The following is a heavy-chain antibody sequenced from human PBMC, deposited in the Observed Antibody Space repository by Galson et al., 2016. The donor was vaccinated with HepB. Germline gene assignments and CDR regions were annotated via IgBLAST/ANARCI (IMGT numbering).Heavy chain of an antibody. CDR2: IYPGDSDT. J-gene: IGHJ4*02. V-gene: IGHV5-51*01. CDR3: ARLGNKLFVRTFPHHFDY. Sequence: QSGAEVKEPGESLKISCKTSGYSFTSYWIGWVRQMPGKGLEWMGIIYPGDSDTTYSPSFQGQVTISADKSITTAYLQWSSLKASDTAIYYCARLGNKLFVRTFPHHFDYWGQGTLVTVSS. CDR1: GYSFTSYW. D-gene: IGHD1-14*01.